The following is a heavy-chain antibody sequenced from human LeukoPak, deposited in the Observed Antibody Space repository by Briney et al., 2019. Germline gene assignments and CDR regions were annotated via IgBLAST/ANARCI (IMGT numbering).Heavy chain of an antibody. J-gene: IGHJ4*02. CDR3: ARESVYCGGDCYSDY. V-gene: IGHV1-46*01. CDR1: GYTFASYY. Sequence: GASVKVSCKASGYTFASYYMHWVRQAPGQGLEWMGIINPSGGSTTYAQKFQGRVTMTRDTSTSTVYMELSSLRSEDTAVYYCARESVYCGGDCYSDYWGQGTLVTVSS. D-gene: IGHD2-21*02. CDR2: INPSGGST.